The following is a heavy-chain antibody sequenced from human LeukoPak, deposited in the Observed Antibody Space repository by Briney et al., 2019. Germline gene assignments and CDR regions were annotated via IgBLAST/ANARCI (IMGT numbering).Heavy chain of an antibody. V-gene: IGHV1-2*02. J-gene: IGHJ5*02. CDR3: ARAGYSGSYFWGSYNWFDP. D-gene: IGHD1-26*01. CDR1: GYTFSDYF. Sequence: ASVKVSCKASGYTFSDYFIHWVRLAPGQGLEWMGWINPNSGGTNYAQKFQGRVTMTRDTSISTAYMELSRLRSDDTAVYYCARAGYSGSYFWGSYNWFDPWGQGTLVTVSS. CDR2: INPNSGGT.